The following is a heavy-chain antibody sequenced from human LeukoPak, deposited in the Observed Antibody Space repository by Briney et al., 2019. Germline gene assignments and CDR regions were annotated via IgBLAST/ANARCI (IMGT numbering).Heavy chain of an antibody. J-gene: IGHJ4*02. D-gene: IGHD6-6*01. CDR1: GFTFTSSA. Sequence: SVKVSCKASGFTFTSSAMQWVRQARGQRLEWIGWIVVGSGNTNYAQKFQERVTITRDMSTSTAYMELSSLRSEDTVVYYCAAEYSSSSGSFDYWGQGTLVTVSS. CDR3: AAEYSSSSGSFDY. CDR2: IVVGSGNT. V-gene: IGHV1-58*02.